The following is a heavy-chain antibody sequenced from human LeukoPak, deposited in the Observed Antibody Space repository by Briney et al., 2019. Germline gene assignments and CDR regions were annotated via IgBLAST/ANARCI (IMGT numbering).Heavy chain of an antibody. V-gene: IGHV1-69-2*01. D-gene: IGHD1-26*01. CDR1: GYTFTDYY. J-gene: IGHJ4*02. CDR2: VDPEDGET. Sequence: ASVKISCKVSGYTFTDYYMHWEQQAPGKGLEWMGLVDPEDGETIYAEKFQARVTITADTSTDTAYMELSSLRSEDTAVYYCATDTTTYYYHYWGQGTLVTVSS. CDR3: ATDTTTYYYHY.